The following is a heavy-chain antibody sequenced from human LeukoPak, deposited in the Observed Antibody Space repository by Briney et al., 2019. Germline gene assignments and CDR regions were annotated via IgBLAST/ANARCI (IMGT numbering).Heavy chain of an antibody. J-gene: IGHJ4*02. Sequence: GGSLRLSCAASGFTVSSSYMSWVRQAPGKGLEWVSIVYSGGSIYYADSVKGRFTTSRHNSNSTLDLQMNSLRTEDTAMYYCARSYNSAWLDYWGQGTLVAVSS. V-gene: IGHV3-53*04. CDR3: ARSYNSAWLDY. CDR1: GFTVSSSY. D-gene: IGHD6-19*01. CDR2: VYSGGSI.